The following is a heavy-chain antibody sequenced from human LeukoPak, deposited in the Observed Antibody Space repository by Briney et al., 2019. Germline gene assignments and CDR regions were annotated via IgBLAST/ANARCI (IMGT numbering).Heavy chain of an antibody. CDR1: GFTFSRSW. CDR3: AKSLDY. CDR2: LKEDGSQT. J-gene: IGHJ4*02. V-gene: IGHV3-7*01. Sequence: PGGSLRLSCVASGFTFSRSWMDWVRQAPGKGLEWVANLKEDGSQTYYVDSAKGRFTISRDNAKNSLYLQMDSLRVEDTAIYYCAKSLDYWGRGTLVTVSS.